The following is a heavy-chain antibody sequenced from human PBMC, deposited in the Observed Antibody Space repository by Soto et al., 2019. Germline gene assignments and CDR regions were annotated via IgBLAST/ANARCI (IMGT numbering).Heavy chain of an antibody. Sequence: GESLKISCKGSGYSFTSYWISWVRQMPGKGLEWMGRIDPSDSYTNYSPSFQGHVTISADKSISTAYLQWSSLKASDTAMYYWARTTDYYDSSGPGGWFDPWGQGTLVTVSS. CDR2: IDPSDSYT. V-gene: IGHV5-10-1*01. CDR3: ARTTDYYDSSGPGGWFDP. CDR1: GYSFTSYW. D-gene: IGHD3-22*01. J-gene: IGHJ5*02.